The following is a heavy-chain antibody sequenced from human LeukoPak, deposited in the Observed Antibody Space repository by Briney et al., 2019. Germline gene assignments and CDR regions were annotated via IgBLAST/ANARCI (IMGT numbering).Heavy chain of an antibody. V-gene: IGHV3-23*01. CDR2: ISASGGS. J-gene: IGHJ4*02. D-gene: IGHD2-15*01. CDR3: AREPRDCTGGTCQSAGGYYFYY. Sequence: GSLRLSCAASGFTFSNYAMSWVRQAPGKGLEWVSGISASGGSYYADSVKGRFTVSRDISKNMLYLQMNSLRAEDTAVYFCAREPRDCTGGTCQSAGGYYFYYWSQGTLVTVSS. CDR1: GFTFSNYA.